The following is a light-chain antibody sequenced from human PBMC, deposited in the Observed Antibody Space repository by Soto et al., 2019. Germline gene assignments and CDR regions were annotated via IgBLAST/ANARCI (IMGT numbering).Light chain of an antibody. V-gene: IGKV4-1*01. CDR1: QSVLFSPNTKNY. Sequence: DIVMTQSPDSLAVSLGERATINCKSSQSVLFSPNTKNYLAWYQQKPGQPPKLLIYWASTRESGVPDRFSGSVSGTDFTLTIIRLQAEDVAVYYCQQYYSSPPWTFGQGTKVEIK. J-gene: IGKJ1*01. CDR3: QQYYSSPPWT. CDR2: WAS.